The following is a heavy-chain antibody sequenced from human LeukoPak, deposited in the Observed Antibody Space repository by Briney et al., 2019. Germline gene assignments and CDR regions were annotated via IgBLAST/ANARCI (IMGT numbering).Heavy chain of an antibody. CDR2: IYYSGST. J-gene: IGHJ4*02. CDR1: GGSISSSSYY. V-gene: IGHV4-39*01. D-gene: IGHD3-3*01. Sequence: SETLSLTCTVSGGSISSSSYYWGWIRQPPGQGLEWIGSIYYSGSTYYNPSLKSRVTISVDTSKNQFSLKLSSVTAADTAVYYCARGVTLRFLEWYLDYWGQGTLVTVSS. CDR3: ARGVTLRFLEWYLDY.